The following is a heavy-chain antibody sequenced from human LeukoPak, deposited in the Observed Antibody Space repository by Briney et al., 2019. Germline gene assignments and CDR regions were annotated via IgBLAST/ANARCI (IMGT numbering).Heavy chain of an antibody. J-gene: IGHJ2*01. Sequence: SVKVSCTASGGTFSSYAISWVRQAPGQGLEWMGGIIPIFGTANYAQKFQGRVTITADKSTSTAYMELSSLRSEDTAVYYCARLTTVIPWYFDLWGRGTLVTVSS. CDR3: ARLTTVIPWYFDL. CDR2: IIPIFGTA. V-gene: IGHV1-69*06. D-gene: IGHD4-17*01. CDR1: GGTFSSYA.